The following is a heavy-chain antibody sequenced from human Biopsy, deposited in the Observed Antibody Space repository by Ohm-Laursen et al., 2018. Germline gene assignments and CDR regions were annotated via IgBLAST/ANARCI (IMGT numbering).Heavy chain of an antibody. CDR3: ARDEGLLRAFDI. J-gene: IGHJ3*02. V-gene: IGHV4-4*07. Sequence: SVTLSLTCFVSGGSISGHFWSWVRQPSGKGLEWIGRIYRNGNTNYNPSVKSRVSMSVDTSKNHFSLNLTSVTAADTAVYYCARDEGLLRAFDIWGQGTLGTVSS. D-gene: IGHD1-26*01. CDR2: IYRNGNT. CDR1: GGSISGHF.